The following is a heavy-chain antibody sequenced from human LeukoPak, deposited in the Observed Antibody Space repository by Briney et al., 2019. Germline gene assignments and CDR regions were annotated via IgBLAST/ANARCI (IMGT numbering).Heavy chain of an antibody. CDR2: IYYSGST. Sequence: SETLSLTCTVSGGSISSGGYYWSWIRQHPGKGLEWIGYIYYSGSTYYNPSLKSRVTTSVDTSKNQFSLKLSSVTAADTAVYYCAAGDSSGYYSGAEYFQHWGQGTLVTVSS. CDR1: GGSISSGGYY. CDR3: AAGDSSGYYSGAEYFQH. D-gene: IGHD3-22*01. V-gene: IGHV4-31*03. J-gene: IGHJ1*01.